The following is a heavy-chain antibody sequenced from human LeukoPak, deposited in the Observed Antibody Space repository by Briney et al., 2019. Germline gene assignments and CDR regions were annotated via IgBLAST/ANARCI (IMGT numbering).Heavy chain of an antibody. CDR1: GYTFTSYD. Sequence: GASVKVSCKASGYTFTSYDINWVRQATGQGLEWMGWMNPNSGNTGYAQKFQGRVTITRNTSISTAYMELSSLRSEDTAVYYCARVASGSYTHRKFDYWGQGTLVTVSS. J-gene: IGHJ4*02. V-gene: IGHV1-8*03. D-gene: IGHD1-26*01. CDR2: MNPNSGNT. CDR3: ARVASGSYTHRKFDY.